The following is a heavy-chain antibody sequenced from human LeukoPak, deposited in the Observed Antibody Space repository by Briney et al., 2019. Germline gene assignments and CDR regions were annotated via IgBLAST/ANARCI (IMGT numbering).Heavy chain of an antibody. J-gene: IGHJ4*02. V-gene: IGHV1-18*04. CDR2: ISAYNGNT. CDR1: GYTFTGYY. CDR3: ARSGRITMVRGVPDY. D-gene: IGHD3-10*01. Sequence: ASVKVSCKASGYTFTGYYMHWVRQAPGQGLEWMGWISAYNGNTNYAQKLQGRVTMTTDTSTSTAYMELRSLRSDDTAVYYCARSGRITMVRGVPDYWGQGTLVTVSS.